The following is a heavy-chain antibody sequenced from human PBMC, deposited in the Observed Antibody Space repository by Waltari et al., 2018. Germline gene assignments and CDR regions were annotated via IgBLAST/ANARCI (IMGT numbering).Heavy chain of an antibody. CDR2: ISSRSSAT. CDR1: GFTFTQYT. Sequence: EVQMLESGGGLVEPGGSLRLSCTTSGFTFTQYTMSWVRQTPTRGLEWVSYISSRSSATHYADSVRGRFTISRDSAKGSVYLQMNNLRADDAAMYYCARGRYGAGSYSDYDYWGQGTLVTVSS. V-gene: IGHV3-48*01. CDR3: ARGRYGAGSYSDYDY. D-gene: IGHD3-10*01. J-gene: IGHJ4*02.